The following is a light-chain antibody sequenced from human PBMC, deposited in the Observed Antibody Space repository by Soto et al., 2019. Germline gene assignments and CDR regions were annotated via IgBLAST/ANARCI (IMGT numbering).Light chain of an antibody. V-gene: IGKV3-15*01. Sequence: EIVMTQSPATLSVSPGERATLSCRASQSVSSNLAWYQQKPGQAPRLLFYGASTRATGIPARFSGSGSGTEFTLTISSLQSEDCAVYYCQQYNNWPRTFGQGTKVEIK. CDR1: QSVSSN. CDR2: GAS. J-gene: IGKJ1*01. CDR3: QQYNNWPRT.